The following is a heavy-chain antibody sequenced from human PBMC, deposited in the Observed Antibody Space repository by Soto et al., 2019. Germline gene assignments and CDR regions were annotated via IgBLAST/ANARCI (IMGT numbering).Heavy chain of an antibody. D-gene: IGHD3-3*01. V-gene: IGHV4-59*01. CDR1: GGSISSYY. J-gene: IGHJ6*03. CDR2: IYYSGST. CDR3: ARGTYHYYDFWSGYYERTDYYYYMDV. Sequence: PSETLSLTCTVSGGSISSYYWSWIRQPPGKGLEWIGYIYYSGSTNYNPSLKSRVTISVDTSKNQFSLKLSSVTAADTAVYYCARGTYHYYDFWSGYYERTDYYYYMDVWGKGTXVTVSS.